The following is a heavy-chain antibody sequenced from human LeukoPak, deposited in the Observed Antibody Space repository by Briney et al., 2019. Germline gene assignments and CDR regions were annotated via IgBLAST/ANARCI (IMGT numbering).Heavy chain of an antibody. Sequence: GGSLRLSCAASGFTVSGNYTSWVRQAPGKGLEWVSVIYSGGDTYYADSVKGRFTISRDNSKNTLYLQMNSLRVEDTAVYYCARDRRSVGATYDYFEYWGQGTLVTVSS. CDR2: IYSGGDT. CDR1: GFTVSGNY. J-gene: IGHJ4*02. V-gene: IGHV3-53*01. CDR3: ARDRRSVGATYDYFEY. D-gene: IGHD1-26*01.